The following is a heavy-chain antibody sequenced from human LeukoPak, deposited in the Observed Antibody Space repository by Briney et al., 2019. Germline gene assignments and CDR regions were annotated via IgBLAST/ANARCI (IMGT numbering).Heavy chain of an antibody. Sequence: GGSLRLSCAASGFTVSSNYMSWVRQAPGKGLEWVSVIYSGGSTYYADSVKGRFTISRDNSKNTLYLQMNSLRAEDTAVYYCARDRILGYGSESLYYYYYMDVWGKGTTVTISS. CDR1: GFTVSSNY. V-gene: IGHV3-53*01. CDR3: ARDRILGYGSESLYYYYYMDV. CDR2: IYSGGST. D-gene: IGHD3-10*01. J-gene: IGHJ6*03.